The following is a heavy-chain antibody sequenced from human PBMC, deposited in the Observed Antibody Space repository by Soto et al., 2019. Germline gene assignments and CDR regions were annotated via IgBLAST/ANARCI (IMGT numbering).Heavy chain of an antibody. D-gene: IGHD2-2*01. V-gene: IGHV3-23*01. Sequence: GGSLRLSCAASGFTFSSYVMSWVRQAPGKGLEWVSGISVSGGSTYYADSVKGRFTISRDNSKNTLYLQMNSLRVEDTAVYYRAKANSFYCSRTSCYAYYFDYWGQGTLVTVSS. CDR3: AKANSFYCSRTSCYAYYFDY. J-gene: IGHJ4*02. CDR1: GFTFSSYV. CDR2: ISVSGGST.